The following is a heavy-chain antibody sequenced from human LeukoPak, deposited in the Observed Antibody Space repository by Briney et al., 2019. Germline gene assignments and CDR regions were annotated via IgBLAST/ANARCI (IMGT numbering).Heavy chain of an antibody. D-gene: IGHD1-26*01. V-gene: IGHV4-61*02. CDR1: GGSISSGTFS. CDR3: ARWSGSVTARNYYYYMDV. CDR2: VYTSGST. J-gene: IGHJ6*03. Sequence: SETLSLTCTVSGGSISSGTFSWSWIRQPAGKGLEWIGRVYTSGSTNYNPSLSSRVTISVDTSKNQFSLKLSSVTAADTAVYYCARWSGSVTARNYYYYMDVWGEGTTVTVSS.